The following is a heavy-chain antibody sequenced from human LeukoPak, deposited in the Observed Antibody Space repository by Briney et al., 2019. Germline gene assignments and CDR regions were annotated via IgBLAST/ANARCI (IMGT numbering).Heavy chain of an antibody. D-gene: IGHD2-15*01. V-gene: IGHV3-33*01. CDR1: GFTFNSYG. CDR2: IWYDGSNK. CDR3: ARGADSLDAFDI. J-gene: IGHJ3*02. Sequence: PGGSLRLSCAASGFTFNSYGMHWVRQAPGKGLEWVAVIWYDGSNKYYADSVKGRFTISRDNSKNTLYLQMNSLRAEDTAVYYCARGADSLDAFDIWGQGTMVTVSS.